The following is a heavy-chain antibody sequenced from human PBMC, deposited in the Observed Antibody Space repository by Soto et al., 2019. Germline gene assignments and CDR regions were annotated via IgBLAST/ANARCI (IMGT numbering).Heavy chain of an antibody. J-gene: IGHJ6*02. CDR3: ARSQGSSTSLEIYYYYYYGMDV. Sequence: QVQLVQSGAEVKKPGSSVKVSCKASGGTFSSYAISWVRQAPGQGLEWMGGIIPISETTNYAQKFQXRGTXXXXXXXXXXXXXXXXXXXXXXXXXYCARSQGSSTSLEIYYYYYYGMDVWGQGTTVTVSS. CDR2: IIPISETT. V-gene: IGHV1-69*01. CDR1: GGTFSSYA. D-gene: IGHD2-2*01.